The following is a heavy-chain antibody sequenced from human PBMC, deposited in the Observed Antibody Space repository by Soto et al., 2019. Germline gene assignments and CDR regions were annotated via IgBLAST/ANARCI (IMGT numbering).Heavy chain of an antibody. J-gene: IGHJ5*02. V-gene: IGHV1-69*08. CDR3: ARDKEWELLVGWFDP. CDR2: IIPILGIA. CDR1: GGTFSSYT. D-gene: IGHD1-26*01. Sequence: QVQLVQSGAEVKKPGSSVKVSCKASGGTFSSYTISWVRQAPGQGLEWMGRIIPILGIANYAQKFQGRVTIXXDXAXXTAYMELSSLRSEDTAVYYCARDKEWELLVGWFDPWGQGTLVTVSS.